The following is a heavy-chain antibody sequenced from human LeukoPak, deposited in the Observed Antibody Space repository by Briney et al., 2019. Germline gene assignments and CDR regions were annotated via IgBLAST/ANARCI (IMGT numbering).Heavy chain of an antibody. V-gene: IGHV4-59*08. CDR3: ARRLYYYDSSGEANWFDP. D-gene: IGHD3-22*01. CDR1: GGSISSYY. Sequence: SETLSLTCTVSGGSISSYYWSWIRQPPGKGLEWIGYIYYSGSTNYYPSLKSRVTISVDTSKNQFSLKLSSVTAADTAVYYCARRLYYYDSSGEANWFDPWGQGTLVTVSS. CDR2: IYYSGST. J-gene: IGHJ5*02.